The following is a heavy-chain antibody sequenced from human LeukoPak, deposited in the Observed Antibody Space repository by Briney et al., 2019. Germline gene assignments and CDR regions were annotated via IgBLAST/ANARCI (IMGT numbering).Heavy chain of an antibody. J-gene: IGHJ6*03. CDR3: ARRSEFGVLYYMDV. CDR2: ISGSSGTI. Sequence: PGGSLRLSCAASGFNFSTYSMNWVRQAPGNGLEWVSYISGSSGTIYYADSVKGRFTISRDNAKNSLYLQMNSLRAEDTAVYYCARRSEFGVLYYMDVWGKGTTVTFSS. D-gene: IGHD3-16*01. V-gene: IGHV3-48*01. CDR1: GFNFSTYS.